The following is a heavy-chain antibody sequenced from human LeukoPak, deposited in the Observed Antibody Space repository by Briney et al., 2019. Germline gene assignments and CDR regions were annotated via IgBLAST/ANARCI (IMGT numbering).Heavy chain of an antibody. Sequence: GRSLRLSCAASGFTFSSYGMHWVRQAPGKGLEWVAVISYDGENTYYTDSVKGRFTISRDNSENTLYLQMNSLRPDDTAVYYCTKGGDPHAFYYFDYWGQGTLVTVSS. J-gene: IGHJ4*02. CDR1: GFTFSSYG. CDR3: TKGGDPHAFYYFDY. CDR2: ISYDGENT. D-gene: IGHD3-3*02. V-gene: IGHV3-30*18.